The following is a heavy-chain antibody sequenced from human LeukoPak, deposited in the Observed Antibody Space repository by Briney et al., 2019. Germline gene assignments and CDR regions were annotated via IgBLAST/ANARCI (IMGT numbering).Heavy chain of an antibody. D-gene: IGHD3-3*01. V-gene: IGHV3-23*01. CDR2: ISGSGGST. CDR1: GFTFSSYA. J-gene: IGHJ4*02. Sequence: GGSLRLSYAASGFTFSSYAMSWVRQAPGKGLEWVSAISGSGGSTYYADSVKGRFTISRDNSKNTLYLQMNSLRAEDTAVYYCAKDDYDFWSRDYWGQGTLVTISS. CDR3: AKDDYDFWSRDY.